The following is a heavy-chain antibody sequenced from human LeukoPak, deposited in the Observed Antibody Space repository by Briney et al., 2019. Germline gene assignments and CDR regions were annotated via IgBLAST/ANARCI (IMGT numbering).Heavy chain of an antibody. Sequence: ASVKVSCKVSGYTLTELSMHWVRQAPGKGLEWMGGFDPEDGETIYAQKFQGRVTMTEDTSTDTAYMELSSLRSEDTAVYYCATDTGPSYYFDYWGQGTLVTVSS. CDR2: FDPEDGET. D-gene: IGHD3-10*01. J-gene: IGHJ4*02. V-gene: IGHV1-24*01. CDR3: ATDTGPSYYFDY. CDR1: GYTLTELS.